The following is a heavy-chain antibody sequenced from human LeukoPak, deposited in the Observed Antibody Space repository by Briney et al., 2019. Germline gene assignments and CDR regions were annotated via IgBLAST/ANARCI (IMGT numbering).Heavy chain of an antibody. Sequence: GASVKVSCKASGYTITGYYMHWVRQAPGQGLEWMGWINPNSGGTNYAQKFQGRVTMTRDTSISTAYMELSRLRSDDTAVYYCARGPAAGLGNWFDPWGQGTLVTVSS. J-gene: IGHJ5*02. CDR3: ARGPAAGLGNWFDP. D-gene: IGHD6-13*01. V-gene: IGHV1-2*02. CDR1: GYTITGYY. CDR2: INPNSGGT.